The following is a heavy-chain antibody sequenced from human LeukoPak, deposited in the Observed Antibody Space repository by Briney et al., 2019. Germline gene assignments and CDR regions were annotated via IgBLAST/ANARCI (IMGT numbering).Heavy chain of an antibody. J-gene: IGHJ6*03. Sequence: ASVKVSCKASGYTFTSYYMHWVRQAPGQGLEWMGIINPSGGSTSYAQKFQGRVTMTRDTSISTAYMELSRLRSGDTAVYYCAREGVTIFGVGTYYYYYMDVWGKGTTVTVSS. D-gene: IGHD3-3*01. CDR2: INPSGGST. CDR1: GYTFTSYY. V-gene: IGHV1-46*01. CDR3: AREGVTIFGVGTYYYYYMDV.